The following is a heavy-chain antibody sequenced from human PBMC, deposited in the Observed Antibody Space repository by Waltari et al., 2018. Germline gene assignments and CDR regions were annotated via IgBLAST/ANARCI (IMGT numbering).Heavy chain of an antibody. CDR2: LNTDGSLR. J-gene: IGHJ3*01. Sequence: EVQVVESGGGLVQPGGSLRLSCIASGFTFSDYYMSWVRQAPGKGLEGVANLNTDGSLRCYVDSVKGRFTISRDNAKNSVFLQLSSLRADDTAVYYCARDSAFCNGCAVDLWGQGTMVSVSS. D-gene: IGHD2-8*01. V-gene: IGHV3-7*03. CDR1: GFTFSDYY. CDR3: ARDSAFCNGCAVDL.